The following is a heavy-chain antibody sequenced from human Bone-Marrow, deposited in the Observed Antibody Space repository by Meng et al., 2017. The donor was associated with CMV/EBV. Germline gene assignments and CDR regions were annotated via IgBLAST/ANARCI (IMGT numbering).Heavy chain of an antibody. CDR2: IYSGGSST. CDR3: ARVFGGAFDI. V-gene: IGHV3-23*03. CDR1: GFTFSSYA. Sequence: GESLKISCAASGFTFSSYAMSWVRQAPGKGLEWVSVIYSGGSSTYYADSVKGRFTISRDNSKNTLYLQMNSLRAEDTAVYYCARVFGGAFDIWGQGTMVTVSS. J-gene: IGHJ3*02. D-gene: IGHD3-16*01.